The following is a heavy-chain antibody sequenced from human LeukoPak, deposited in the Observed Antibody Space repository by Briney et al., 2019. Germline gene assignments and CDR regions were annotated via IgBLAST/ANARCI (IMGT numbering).Heavy chain of an antibody. Sequence: GGSLRLSCAASGFTFSSYGMHWVRQAPGKGLEWVAVIWYDGSNKYYADSVKGRFTISRDDSKNTLYLQMNSLRAEDTAVYYRARGNTAMVTWGQGTLVTVSS. CDR2: IWYDGSNK. V-gene: IGHV3-33*01. D-gene: IGHD5-18*01. J-gene: IGHJ4*02. CDR1: GFTFSSYG. CDR3: ARGNTAMVT.